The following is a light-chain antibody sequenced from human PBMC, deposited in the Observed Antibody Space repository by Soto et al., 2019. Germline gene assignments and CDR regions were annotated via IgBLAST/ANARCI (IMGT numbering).Light chain of an antibody. CDR2: AVT. CDR3: RSYASSITL. J-gene: IGLJ1*01. V-gene: IGLV2-14*01. CDR1: SSDVGGYNY. Sequence: QSVLTQPASVSGSPGQSITISCTGASSDVGGYNYVSWYQQHPGKAPKLMIYAVTDRPSGVSSRFSGSKSGNTASLTISGLQAEDEADYYCRSYASSITLFGKGTKLTV.